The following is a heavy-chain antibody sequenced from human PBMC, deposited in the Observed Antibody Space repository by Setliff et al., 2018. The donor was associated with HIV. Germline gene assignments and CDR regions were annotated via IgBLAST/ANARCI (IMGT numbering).Heavy chain of an antibody. CDR3: ARDAGIVGATTLDAFDI. CDR1: GFTVSSNY. J-gene: IGHJ3*02. Sequence: PGGSLRLSCAASGFTVSSNYMSWVRQAPGKGLEWVSVIYSGGSTYYADSVKGRFTISRDNSKNTLYLQMNSLRAEDTAVYYCARDAGIVGATTLDAFDIWGQGTMVTVSS. CDR2: IYSGGST. D-gene: IGHD1-26*01. V-gene: IGHV3-53*01.